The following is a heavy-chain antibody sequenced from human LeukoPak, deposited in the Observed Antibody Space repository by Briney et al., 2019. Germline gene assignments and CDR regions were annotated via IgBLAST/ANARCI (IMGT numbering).Heavy chain of an antibody. CDR1: GGSFSGYY. J-gene: IGHJ4*02. Sequence: SETLSLTCAVYGGSFSGYYWSWIRQPPGKGLEWIGEINHSGSTNYNPSLKSRVTISVDTSKNQFSLKLSSVTAADTAVYYCARVRRYSNFDYWGQGTLVTVSS. CDR3: ARVRRYSNFDY. CDR2: INHSGST. D-gene: IGHD4-11*01. V-gene: IGHV4-34*01.